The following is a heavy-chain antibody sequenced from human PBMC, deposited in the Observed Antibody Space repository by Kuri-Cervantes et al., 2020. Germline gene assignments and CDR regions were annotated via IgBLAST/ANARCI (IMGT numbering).Heavy chain of an antibody. V-gene: IGHV4-61*01. CDR1: GGSVSSDNYY. CDR2: IFYSGST. CDR3: ARGPTATTDY. J-gene: IGHJ4*02. D-gene: IGHD4-17*01. Sequence: SETLSLTCTVSGGSVSSDNYYWSWIRQSPGKGLEWIGYIFYSGSTYYNPSLKGRVTMSVDTSKNQFSLKLSSVSAADTAVYYCARGPTATTDYWGQGTLVTVSS.